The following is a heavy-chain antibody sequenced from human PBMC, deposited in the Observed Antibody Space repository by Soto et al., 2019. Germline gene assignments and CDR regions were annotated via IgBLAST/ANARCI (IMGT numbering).Heavy chain of an antibody. J-gene: IGHJ4*02. CDR2: IRSKVNKYAT. D-gene: IGHD3-16*02. V-gene: IGHV3-73*01. Sequence: PGGSLRLSCAASGFPFSGSAMHWVRQASGKGLEWVGRIRSKVNKYATTYGVSVQGRFTISRDNSKNTPYLQMNSLRAEDTAVYYCAKDQGVISYWGQGTLVTVSS. CDR1: GFPFSGSA. CDR3: AKDQGVISY.